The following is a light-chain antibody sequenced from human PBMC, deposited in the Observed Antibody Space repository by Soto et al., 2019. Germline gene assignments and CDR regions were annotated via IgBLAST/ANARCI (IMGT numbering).Light chain of an antibody. CDR1: SSDVGSYNS. J-gene: IGLJ7*01. V-gene: IGLV2-14*01. CDR3: SSYTDSRTIVL. Sequence: QYALTQPASVSGYPGQSITISCTGTSSDVGSYNSVSWYQQHPCKAPKLMIYDVSNRPSGVSNRFSGSKSGNTASLAISGLQAEDEADYYCSSYTDSRTIVLFGGGTQLTGL. CDR2: DVS.